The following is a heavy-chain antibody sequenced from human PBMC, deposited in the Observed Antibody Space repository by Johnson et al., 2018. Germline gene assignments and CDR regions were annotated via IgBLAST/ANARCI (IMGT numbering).Heavy chain of an antibody. V-gene: IGHV3-30-3*01. CDR3: AKDRRYCSGGSCAPDYYYYYGMDV. CDR1: GFTFSSYA. D-gene: IGHD2-15*01. Sequence: QVQLVESGGGVVQPGRSLRLSCAASGFTFSSYAMHWVRQAPGKGLEWVAVISYVGSNKYYSDSVKGRFTISRDNSKNTLYLQMNSLSAEDTAVYYCAKDRRYCSGGSCAPDYYYYYGMDVWGQGTTVTVSS. J-gene: IGHJ6*02. CDR2: ISYVGSNK.